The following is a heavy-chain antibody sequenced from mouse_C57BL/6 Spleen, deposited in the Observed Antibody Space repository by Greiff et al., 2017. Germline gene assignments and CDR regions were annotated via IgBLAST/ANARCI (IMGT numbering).Heavy chain of an antibody. CDR3: ARRGITTVYFDY. CDR1: GYTFPDYY. V-gene: IGHV1-76*01. D-gene: IGHD1-1*01. Sequence: QVQLQQSGAELVRPGASVKLSCKASGYTFPDYYINWVKQRPGQGLEWIARIYPGSGNTYYNEKFKGKATLTAEKSSSTAYMQLSSLTSEDSAVYFCARRGITTVYFDYWGQGTTLTVSS. J-gene: IGHJ2*01. CDR2: IYPGSGNT.